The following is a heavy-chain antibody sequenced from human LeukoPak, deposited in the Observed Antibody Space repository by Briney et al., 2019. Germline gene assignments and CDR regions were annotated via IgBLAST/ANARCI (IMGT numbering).Heavy chain of an antibody. V-gene: IGHV4-61*01. CDR2: IYYSGST. CDR1: GGSVSSGSYY. D-gene: IGHD2-15*01. CDR3: ARDLVLDCSGGSCYLRPYGMDV. Sequence: SETLSLTCTVSGGSVSSGSYYWSWIRQPPGKGLEWIGYIYYSGSTNYNPSLKSRVTISVDTSKNQLSLKLSSVTAADTAVYYCARDLVLDCSGGSCYLRPYGMDVWGQGTTVTVSS. J-gene: IGHJ6*02.